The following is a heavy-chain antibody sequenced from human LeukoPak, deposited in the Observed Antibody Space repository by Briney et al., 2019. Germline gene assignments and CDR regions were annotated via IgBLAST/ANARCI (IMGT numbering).Heavy chain of an antibody. CDR3: AASLGYCTNGVCYDVAFDI. Sequence: TSVKVSCKASGFTFTSSAMQWVRQARGQRLEWIGWIVVGSGNTNYAQKFQERVTITRDMSTSTAYMELSSLRSEDTAVYYCAASLGYCTNGVCYDVAFDIWGQGTMVTVSS. J-gene: IGHJ3*02. D-gene: IGHD2-8*01. V-gene: IGHV1-58*02. CDR2: IVVGSGNT. CDR1: GFTFTSSA.